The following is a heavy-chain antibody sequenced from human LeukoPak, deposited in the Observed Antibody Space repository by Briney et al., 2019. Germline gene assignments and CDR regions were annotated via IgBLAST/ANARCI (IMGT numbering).Heavy chain of an antibody. CDR2: ISGSGGST. Sequence: GGSLRLSCAASGFTFSSYGMNWVRQAPGKGLEWVSAISGSGGSTYYADSVKGRFTISRDNSKNTLYLQMNSLRAEDTAVYYCARVSATSGGVDYWGRGTLVTVSS. D-gene: IGHD3-16*01. CDR3: ARVSATSGGVDY. J-gene: IGHJ4*02. CDR1: GFTFSSYG. V-gene: IGHV3-23*01.